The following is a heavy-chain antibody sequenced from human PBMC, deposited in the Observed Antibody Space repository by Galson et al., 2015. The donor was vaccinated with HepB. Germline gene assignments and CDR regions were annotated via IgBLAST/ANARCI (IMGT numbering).Heavy chain of an antibody. D-gene: IGHD3-10*01. J-gene: IGHJ4*02. CDR3: ARNQGSGFDY. CDR1: GYTFINYY. CDR2: INPSGGST. V-gene: IGHV1-46*01. Sequence: SVKVSCKAFGYTFINYYIHWVRQAPGQGPEWMGMINPSGGSTSYARNFQGRVTVTSDTSTNTVYMELNSLTSEDTAVYYCARNQGSGFDYWGQGTLVIASS.